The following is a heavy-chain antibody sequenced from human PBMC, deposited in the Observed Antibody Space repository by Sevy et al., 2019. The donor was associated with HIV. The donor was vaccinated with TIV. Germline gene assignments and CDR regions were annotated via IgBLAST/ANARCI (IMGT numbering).Heavy chain of an antibody. Sequence: ASVKVSCRDSGYTFTSYDIHWVRQTTGQGLEWMGWMSPNSGNRGYAQKFQGRVTMTRDTSKGTAYMELSSLRSDDTAVYYCVRILSPSYYNYHALDVWGQGTTVTVSS. CDR2: MSPNSGNR. CDR1: GYTFTSYD. V-gene: IGHV1-8*01. CDR3: VRILSPSYYNYHALDV. J-gene: IGHJ6*02.